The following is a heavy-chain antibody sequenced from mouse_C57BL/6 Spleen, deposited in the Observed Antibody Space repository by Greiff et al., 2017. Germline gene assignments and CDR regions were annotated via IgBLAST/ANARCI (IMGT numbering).Heavy chain of an antibody. CDR2: ISYSGST. D-gene: IGHD2-5*01. V-gene: IGHV3-1*01. J-gene: IGHJ4*01. CDR3: AREGSNYGAMDY. Sequence: DVKLVESGPGMVKPSQSLSLTCTVTGYSITSGYDWHWIRHFPGNKLEWMGYISYSGSTNYNPSLKSRISITHDTSKNHFFLKLNSVTTEDTATYYCAREGSNYGAMDYWGQVTSVTVSS. CDR1: GYSITSGYD.